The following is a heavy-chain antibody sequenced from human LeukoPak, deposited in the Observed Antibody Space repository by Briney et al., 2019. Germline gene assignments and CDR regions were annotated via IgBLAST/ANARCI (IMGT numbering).Heavy chain of an antibody. Sequence: SETLSLTCAVYGRSFSGYYWSWIRQPPGKGLEWIGEINHSGSTNYNPSLKSRVTISEDTSKNQFSLKLSSVTAADTAVYYCARGQRYSSSWYGTLGYWGQGTLVTVSS. D-gene: IGHD6-13*01. CDR2: INHSGST. CDR3: ARGQRYSSSWYGTLGY. J-gene: IGHJ4*02. CDR1: GRSFSGYY. V-gene: IGHV4-34*01.